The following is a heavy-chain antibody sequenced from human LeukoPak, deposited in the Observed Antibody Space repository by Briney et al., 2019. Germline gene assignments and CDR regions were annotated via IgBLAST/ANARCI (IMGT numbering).Heavy chain of an antibody. D-gene: IGHD5-18*01. CDR2: INHSGST. CDR3: ARGGYSYGYYYYYYMDV. CDR1: GGSFSGYY. J-gene: IGHJ6*03. V-gene: IGHV4-34*01. Sequence: PSETLSLTRAVYGGSFSGYYWSWIRQPPGKGLEWIGEINHSGSTNYNPSLKSRVTISVDTSKNQFSLKLSSVTAADTAVYYCARGGYSYGYYYYYYMDVWGKGTTVTVSS.